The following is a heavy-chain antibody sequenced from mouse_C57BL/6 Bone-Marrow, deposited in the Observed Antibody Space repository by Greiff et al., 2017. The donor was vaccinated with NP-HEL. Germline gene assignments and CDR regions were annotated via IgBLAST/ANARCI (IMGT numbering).Heavy chain of an antibody. CDR3: ARITTVVFDY. CDR2: IDPSDSYT. D-gene: IGHD1-1*02. V-gene: IGHV1-59*01. Sequence: VQLQQPGAELVRPGTSVKLSCKASGYTFTSYWMHWVKQRPGQGLEWIGVIDPSDSYTNYNQKFKGKATLTVDTSSSTAYMQLSSLTSEDSAVYYCARITTVVFDYWGQVTTLTVSS. CDR1: GYTFTSYW. J-gene: IGHJ2*01.